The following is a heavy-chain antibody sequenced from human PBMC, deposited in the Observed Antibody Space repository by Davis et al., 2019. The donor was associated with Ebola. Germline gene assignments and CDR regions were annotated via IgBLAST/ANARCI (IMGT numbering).Heavy chain of an antibody. CDR1: GFTFSSYS. CDR2: ISSDGSET. V-gene: IGHV3-30*03. J-gene: IGHJ4*02. CDR3: ATAPL. Sequence: GESLKISCAASGFTFSSYSMNWVRQAPGKGLEWLAVISSDGSETNYTDSVKGRFTVSRDNSKNTMYLEVKSLRGDDTAVYNCATAPLWGQGTLVTVSS.